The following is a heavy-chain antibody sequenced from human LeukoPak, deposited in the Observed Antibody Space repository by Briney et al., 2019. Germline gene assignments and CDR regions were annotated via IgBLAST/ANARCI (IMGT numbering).Heavy chain of an antibody. D-gene: IGHD6-6*01. CDR2: ISSSGRTI. CDR3: ARDLRGSSSFYLDV. V-gene: IGHV3-11*01. J-gene: IGHJ6*02. Sequence: GGALRLFCAPSGITVSNYYMTWIRQAPGKGLEWISYISSSGRTIYYADSVKGRFTISRDNAKNSLSLHMNSLRAEDTAVYFCARDLRGSSSFYLDVWGQGTTVTVSS. CDR1: GITVSNYY.